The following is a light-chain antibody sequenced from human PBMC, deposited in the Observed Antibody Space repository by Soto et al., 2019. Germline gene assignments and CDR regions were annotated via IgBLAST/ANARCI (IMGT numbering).Light chain of an antibody. CDR2: EVS. CDR3: CSYTSSSTLV. J-gene: IGLJ2*01. V-gene: IGLV2-18*02. CDR1: SSDIGSYDR. Sequence: QSALTQPPSVSGSLGQSVTISCTGTSSDIGSYDRVSWYQQPPGTAPKLMIYEVSNRPSGVPDRFSGSKSGNTASLTISGLQAEDEADYYCCSYTSSSTLVFGGGTKLTVL.